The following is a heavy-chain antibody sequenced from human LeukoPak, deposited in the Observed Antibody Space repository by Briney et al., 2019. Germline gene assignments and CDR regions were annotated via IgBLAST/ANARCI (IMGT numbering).Heavy chain of an antibody. CDR3: ARDSGGWYYFDY. D-gene: IGHD6-19*01. J-gene: IGHJ4*02. Sequence: GRSLRLSCAASGFTFSSYAMHWVRQAPGKGLEWVAVISYDGSNKYYADSVKGRFTISRDNSKNTLYLQMNSLRAEDTAVYYCARDSGGWYYFDYWGQGTLVTVSS. CDR2: ISYDGSNK. CDR1: GFTFSSYA. V-gene: IGHV3-30*14.